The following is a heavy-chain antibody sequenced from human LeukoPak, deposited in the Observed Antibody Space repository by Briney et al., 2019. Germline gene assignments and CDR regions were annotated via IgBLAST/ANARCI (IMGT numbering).Heavy chain of an antibody. V-gene: IGHV3-7*01. Sequence: PGGSLRLSCAASGITFSRYWMGWVRQAPGKGLEWVANIKEDGSEKDYVDSVKGRFTISRDNAKNSLYLQMNSLRVEDTAVYYCARPRAGYYFDYWGQGTLVTVSS. J-gene: IGHJ4*02. CDR1: GITFSRYW. CDR2: IKEDGSEK. CDR3: ARPRAGYYFDY.